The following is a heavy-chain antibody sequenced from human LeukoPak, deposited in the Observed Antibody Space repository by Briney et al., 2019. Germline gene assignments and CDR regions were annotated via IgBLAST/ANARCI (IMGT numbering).Heavy chain of an antibody. V-gene: IGHV2-5*02. D-gene: IGHD4-17*01. CDR1: GFSLTSSAVA. J-gene: IGHJ5*01. Sequence: ESGPTLVNPTQALTLTCTFAGFSLTSSAVAVGWVRQPPGKALEWLALIYWDDDSRYSPSLQRRLTISKDTSKNQVFLTMTNMDPVDTATYFCAHEAPRPYGDFDSWGQGILVTVSS. CDR3: AHEAPRPYGDFDS. CDR2: IYWDDDS.